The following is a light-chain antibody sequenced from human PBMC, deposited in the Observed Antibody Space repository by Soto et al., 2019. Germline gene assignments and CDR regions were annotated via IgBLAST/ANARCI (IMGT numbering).Light chain of an antibody. V-gene: IGLV2-14*01. CDR2: DVS. J-gene: IGLJ1*01. Sequence: QSVLTQPASVSGSPGQPITISCTGTSSDVGSFDSVAWYQHNPGKAPQLMIYDVSNRPSGVSIRFSGSKSGNTASLSISGLQTEDEANYYCSSFTTSSTLVFGTGTKVTVL. CDR1: SSDVGSFDS. CDR3: SSFTTSSTLV.